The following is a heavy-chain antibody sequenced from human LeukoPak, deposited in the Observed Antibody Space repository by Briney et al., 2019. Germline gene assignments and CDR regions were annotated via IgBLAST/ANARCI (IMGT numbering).Heavy chain of an antibody. CDR3: ARGGYYGSGNDFRFDP. D-gene: IGHD3-10*01. V-gene: IGHV4-59*01. CDR2: IHYTGST. CDR1: GGYINSYY. Sequence: SETLSLTCTVSGGYINSYYWSWIRQPPGKGLESIGYIHYTGSTNYNPSLKSRVTISVDTSKNQFSLKLSSVTAADTAIYYCARGGYYGSGNDFRFDPWGQGTLVTVSS. J-gene: IGHJ5*02.